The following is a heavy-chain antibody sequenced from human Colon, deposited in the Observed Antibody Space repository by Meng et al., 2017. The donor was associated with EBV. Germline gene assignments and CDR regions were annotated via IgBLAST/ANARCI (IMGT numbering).Heavy chain of an antibody. V-gene: IGHV7-4-1*02. CDR1: EYTCINYA. CDR2: INTHTGNP. D-gene: IGHD3-22*01. Sequence: GHRVESGAGWKKPGASVKVSCKASEYTCINYAINWVRQAPGQGLEWMGWINTHTGNPTYGQGFTGRFVLSSDTSVSTANLQISSLKAEDTAVYYCARGGPYPDSSGFHWYFDLWGRGTLVTVSS. J-gene: IGHJ2*01. CDR3: ARGGPYPDSSGFHWYFDL.